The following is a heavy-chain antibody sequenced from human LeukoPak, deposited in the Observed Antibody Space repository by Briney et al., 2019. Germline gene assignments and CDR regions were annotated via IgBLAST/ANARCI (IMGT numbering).Heavy chain of an antibody. Sequence: GGSLRLSCAASGFTVSSNYMSWVRQAPGKGLQWVSLIYSGGSAYYADSVKGRFTISRDNSKNTLYLQMGSLRAEDMAVYYCARTFIAAAGIGYYYYMDVWGKRTTVTVSS. CDR2: IYSGGSA. CDR3: ARTFIAAAGIGYYYYMDV. CDR1: GFTVSSNY. J-gene: IGHJ6*03. D-gene: IGHD6-13*01. V-gene: IGHV3-66*01.